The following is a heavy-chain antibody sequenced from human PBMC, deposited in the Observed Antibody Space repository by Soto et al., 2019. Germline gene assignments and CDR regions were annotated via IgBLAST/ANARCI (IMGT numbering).Heavy chain of an antibody. V-gene: IGHV3-23*01. CDR3: TNSGGPEFGISDF. Sequence: GGSLRLSCAASGFTFSSYAMSWVRQAPGKGLEWVSGISAGGDSTYYADSVKGRFTISRDNSKNTLYLQMNSLKAEETAVYYCTNSGGPEFGISDFWGQGTLVTVSS. J-gene: IGHJ1*01. D-gene: IGHD6-25*01. CDR2: ISAGGDST. CDR1: GFTFSSYA.